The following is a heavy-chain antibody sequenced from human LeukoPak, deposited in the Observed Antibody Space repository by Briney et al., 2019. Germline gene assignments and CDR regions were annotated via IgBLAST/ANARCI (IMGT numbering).Heavy chain of an antibody. Sequence: PGGSLRLSCAASGSTFDDYGMTWVRQVPGKGLEWVSGINWDGGSAGYADSVKGRFTISRDNAKNSLYLQMNSLRAEDTAVYYCARGVDSSGNTESNWGQGTLVTVS. CDR1: GSTFDDYG. J-gene: IGHJ4*02. CDR3: ARGVDSSGNTESN. D-gene: IGHD3-22*01. CDR2: INWDGGSA. V-gene: IGHV3-20*04.